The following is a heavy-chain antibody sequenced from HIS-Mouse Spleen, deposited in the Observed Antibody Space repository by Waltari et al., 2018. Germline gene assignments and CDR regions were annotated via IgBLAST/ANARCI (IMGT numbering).Heavy chain of an antibody. CDR2: IYYSGST. Sequence: QLQLQESGPGLVKPSETLSLTCPVSGGSISISSYYRGWIRQPPGKGLEWIGSIYYSGSTYYNPSLKSRVTISVDTSKNQFSLKLSSVTAADTAVYYCAREIPYSSSWYDWYFDLWGRGTLVTVSS. V-gene: IGHV4-39*07. J-gene: IGHJ2*01. CDR3: AREIPYSSSWYDWYFDL. CDR1: GGSISISSYY. D-gene: IGHD6-13*01.